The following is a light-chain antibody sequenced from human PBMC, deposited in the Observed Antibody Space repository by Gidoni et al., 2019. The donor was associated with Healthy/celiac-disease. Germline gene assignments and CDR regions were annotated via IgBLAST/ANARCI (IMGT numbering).Light chain of an antibody. J-gene: IGLJ2*01. CDR2: EVS. CDR3: SSYTSSSSVV. V-gene: IGLV2-18*02. CDR1: SSDVGSYNR. Sequence: QSALTQPPSVSGSPGQSVTISCTGTSSDVGSYNRVSWYQQPPGTAHKLLIYEVSNRPSGVSDRFSGSKSGNTASLTISGLQAEDEAEYYCSSYTSSSSVVFGGGTKLTVL.